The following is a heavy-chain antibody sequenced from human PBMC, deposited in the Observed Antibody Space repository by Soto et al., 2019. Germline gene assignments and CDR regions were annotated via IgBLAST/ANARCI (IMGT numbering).Heavy chain of an antibody. Sequence: VQLVESGGGLVQPGGSLRLSCVASGVTFSSYWMHWVRQAPGKGLVCVSSISNDGSSPIYEDPVKSRFTISRDNAKNTLYLQMNSLRAEDTAVYYCARLPNKSPQNWGQGTLVIVS. J-gene: IGHJ1*01. CDR3: ARLPNKSPQN. V-gene: IGHV3-74*01. CDR1: GVTFSSYW. CDR2: ISNDGSSP.